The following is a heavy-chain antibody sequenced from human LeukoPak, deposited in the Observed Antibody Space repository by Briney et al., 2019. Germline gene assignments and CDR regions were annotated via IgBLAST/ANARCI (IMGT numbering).Heavy chain of an antibody. D-gene: IGHD3-22*01. J-gene: IGHJ4*02. CDR3: ARDRKNYYDSSGYYPFDF. Sequence: QTGGSLRLSCAASGFTFSSYWMHWVRQAPGKGLVWVSRINSDGSSTSYADSVKGRFTISRDNAKNTLYLQMNSLRAEDTAVYYCARDRKNYYDSSGYYPFDFWGQGILVTVSS. V-gene: IGHV3-74*01. CDR1: GFTFSSYW. CDR2: INSDGSST.